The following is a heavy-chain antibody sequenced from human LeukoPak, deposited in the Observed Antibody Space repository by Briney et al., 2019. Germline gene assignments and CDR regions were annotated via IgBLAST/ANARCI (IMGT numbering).Heavy chain of an antibody. CDR1: GGSISSSTYY. J-gene: IGHJ4*02. Sequence: SETLSLTCTVSGGSISSSTYYWGWIRQPPGKGLEWIGSIYYSGSTHYNPSLKSRVTISVDTSKNHFSLKLSSVTAADTAVYYCTRHRSGSRDYYFDYWGQGTLVTVSS. V-gene: IGHV4-39*01. D-gene: IGHD2-15*01. CDR3: TRHRSGSRDYYFDY. CDR2: IYYSGST.